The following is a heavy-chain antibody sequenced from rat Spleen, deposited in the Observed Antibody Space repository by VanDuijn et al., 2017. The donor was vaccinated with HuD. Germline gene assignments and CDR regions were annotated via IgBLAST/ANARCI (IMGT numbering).Heavy chain of an antibody. CDR2: ITNTGGNT. CDR1: GFTFNDYY. J-gene: IGHJ4*01. CDR3: TRGYVMDA. Sequence: EVPLVESGGGLVQPGRSLKFSCAASGFTFNDYYMAWVRQAPEKGLEWVASITNTGGNTYCPDSVKGRFAISRNNAKNTQYLQMDSLRSEDTAIYYCTRGYVMDAWGQGASVTVSS. V-gene: IGHV5S13*01.